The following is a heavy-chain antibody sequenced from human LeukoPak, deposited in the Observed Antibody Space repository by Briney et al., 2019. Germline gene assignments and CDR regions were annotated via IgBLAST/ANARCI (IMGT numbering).Heavy chain of an antibody. CDR1: GYTFTSYG. CDR2: IIPIYGTV. J-gene: IGHJ5*02. V-gene: IGHV1-69*05. Sequence: GASVKVSCKASGYTFTSYGISWVRQAPGQGLEWMGGIIPIYGTVNYARKFQGRVTITTDESRGTAYMELSSLRNEDTAVYYCARDNSNFESNWFDPWGQGTLVTVSS. CDR3: ARDNSNFESNWFDP. D-gene: IGHD6-13*01.